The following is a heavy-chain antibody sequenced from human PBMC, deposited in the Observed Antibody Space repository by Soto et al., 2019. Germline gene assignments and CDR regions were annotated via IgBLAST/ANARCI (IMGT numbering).Heavy chain of an antibody. Sequence: SVKVSCKASGCTFSSYAISWVRQAPGQGLEWMGWMIPIFGTANYAQKFQGRVTMTANESKSTAYMELSSLRSEDTAVYYCARVGHHGSGDDHFDYWGQGTLVTVSS. CDR2: MIPIFGTA. CDR1: GCTFSSYA. CDR3: ARVGHHGSGDDHFDY. D-gene: IGHD3-10*01. J-gene: IGHJ4*02. V-gene: IGHV1-69*13.